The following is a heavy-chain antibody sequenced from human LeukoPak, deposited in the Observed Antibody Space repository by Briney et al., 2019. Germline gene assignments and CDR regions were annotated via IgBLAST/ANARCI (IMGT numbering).Heavy chain of an antibody. CDR3: AKDLGLSGSYLFEY. CDR2: ISGSGDST. V-gene: IGHV3-23*01. CDR1: GFTFSSYG. J-gene: IGHJ4*02. Sequence: GGSLRLSCAASGFTFSSYGMIWVRQAPGKGLEWVSSISGSGDSTYYADSVKGRFTISRDNSKNTLYLQMNSLRAEDTAVYYCAKDLGLSGSYLFEYWGQGTLVTVSS. D-gene: IGHD1-26*01.